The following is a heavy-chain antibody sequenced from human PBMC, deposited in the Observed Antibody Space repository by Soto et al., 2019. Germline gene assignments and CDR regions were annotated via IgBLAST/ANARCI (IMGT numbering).Heavy chain of an antibody. D-gene: IGHD3-10*01. V-gene: IGHV1-24*01. Sequence: ASVKVSCKVSGYTLTELSMHWVRQAPGKGLEWMGGFDPEDGETIYAQKFQGRVTMTEDTSTDTAYMELSSLRSEDTAVYYCARPSSGSYYFDYWGQGTLVTVSS. CDR1: GYTLTELS. J-gene: IGHJ4*02. CDR2: FDPEDGET. CDR3: ARPSSGSYYFDY.